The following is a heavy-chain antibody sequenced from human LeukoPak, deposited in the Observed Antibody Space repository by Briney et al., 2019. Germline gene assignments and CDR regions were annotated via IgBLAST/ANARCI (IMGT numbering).Heavy chain of an antibody. CDR3: VIDPPDSGWAFWS. CDR1: GFDFRMHA. V-gene: IGHV3-33*01. CDR2: IWRGGNYK. D-gene: IGHD6-19*01. J-gene: IGHJ5*02. Sequence: HAGTSLTLSCSASGFDFRMHAMHWVRQAPGRGLEWVAMIWRGGNYKFYVDSVQGRCAISRDDSSNMLYLHMDSLRADDTGVYYCVIDPPDSGWAFWSWGQGAQAGVSS.